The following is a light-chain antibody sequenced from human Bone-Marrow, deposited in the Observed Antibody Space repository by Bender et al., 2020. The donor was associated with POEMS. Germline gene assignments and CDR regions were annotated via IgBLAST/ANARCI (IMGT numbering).Light chain of an antibody. V-gene: IGLV3-21*03. CDR2: DDS. J-gene: IGLJ2*01. CDR1: NIGDKI. Sequence: SYVLTQPPSVSVAPGKTARISCGGDNIGDKIVHWYQQKPGQAPLLVVYDDSDRPSGIPERISGSNSGDMATLTISRAEAGDEADYYCQVWDSASDPLVFGGWTKLTVL. CDR3: QVWDSASDPLV.